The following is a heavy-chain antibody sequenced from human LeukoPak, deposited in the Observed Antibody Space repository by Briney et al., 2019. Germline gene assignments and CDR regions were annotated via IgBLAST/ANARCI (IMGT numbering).Heavy chain of an antibody. D-gene: IGHD3/OR15-3a*01. CDR2: IGSNGATQ. V-gene: IGHV3-30*02. CDR1: GFTFSSYA. CDR3: ARDLRWAWDW. Sequence: PGGSLRLSCAASGFTFSSYAMSWLRQAPGKGLEWVAFIGSNGATQYFVDSVKGRFTMSRDTSKNTLYLQMTNLRIEDTAMYYCARDLRWAWDWWGQGTLVTVSS. J-gene: IGHJ4*02.